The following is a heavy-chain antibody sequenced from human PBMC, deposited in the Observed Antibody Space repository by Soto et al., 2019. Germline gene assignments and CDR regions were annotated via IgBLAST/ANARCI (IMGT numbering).Heavy chain of an antibody. CDR1: GFSLSNARMG. Sequence: SGPTLVNPTETLTLTCTVSGFSLSNARMGVRWIRQPPGKALEWLAHIFSNDEKSYSTSLKSRLTISKDTSKSQVVLTVTNMDPVYTATYYCARIPRLGYCSSTRCQPMEYYFDYWGQGTLVTVSS. CDR3: ARIPRLGYCSSTRCQPMEYYFDY. CDR2: IFSNDEK. D-gene: IGHD2-2*01. J-gene: IGHJ4*02. V-gene: IGHV2-26*01.